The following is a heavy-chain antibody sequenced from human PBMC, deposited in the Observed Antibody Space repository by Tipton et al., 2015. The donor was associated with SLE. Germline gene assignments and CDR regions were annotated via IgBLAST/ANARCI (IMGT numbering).Heavy chain of an antibody. V-gene: IGHV3-64*01. CDR2: ISSNGGST. CDR1: GFTFSSYS. CDR3: ARDTDGSGSLGAFDI. Sequence: GSLRLSCAASGFTFSSYSMNWVRQAPGKGLEYVSAISSNGGSTYYANSVKGRFTISRDNSKNTLYLQMGSLRAEDMAVYYCARDTDGSGSLGAFDIWGQGTMVTVSS. D-gene: IGHD3-10*01. J-gene: IGHJ3*02.